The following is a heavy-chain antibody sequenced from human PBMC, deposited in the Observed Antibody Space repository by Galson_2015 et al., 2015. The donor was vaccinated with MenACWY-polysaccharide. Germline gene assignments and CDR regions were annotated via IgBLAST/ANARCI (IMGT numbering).Heavy chain of an antibody. V-gene: IGHV1-2*06. CDR3: ASLGIGVVIRGMDV. J-gene: IGHJ6*02. CDR2: INPNSGGT. Sequence: SVKVSCKASGYTFTGYYMHWVRQAPGQGLEWMGRINPNSGGTNYAQKFQGRVTMTRDTSISTAYMELSRLRSDDTAVYYCASLGIGVVIRGMDVWGQGTTVTVSS. D-gene: IGHD3-3*01. CDR1: GYTFTGYY.